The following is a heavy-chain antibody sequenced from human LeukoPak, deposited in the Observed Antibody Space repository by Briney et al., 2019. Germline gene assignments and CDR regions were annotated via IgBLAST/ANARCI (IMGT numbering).Heavy chain of an antibody. D-gene: IGHD3-10*01. V-gene: IGHV1-18*01. J-gene: IGHJ5*02. Sequence: GASVKVSCKASGYTFSTYGISWVRQAPGQGLGWIGWISGYDGDTVYAQTFQGRVTMTTDTSTSTAYMELRSLRSDDTAMYYCARVELRWSGQLLFGKKNWFDPWGQGTLVTVSS. CDR1: GYTFSTYG. CDR2: ISGYDGDT. CDR3: ARVELRWSGQLLFGKKNWFDP.